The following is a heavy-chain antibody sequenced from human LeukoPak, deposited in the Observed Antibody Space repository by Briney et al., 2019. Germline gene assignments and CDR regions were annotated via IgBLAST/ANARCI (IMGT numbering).Heavy chain of an antibody. CDR3: ARGRTPFGEEDY. CDR2: INHSGST. D-gene: IGHD3-10*01. CDR1: GGGLSGFQ. J-gene: IGHJ4*02. V-gene: IGHV4-34*01. Sequence: SATLSPTPAVYGGGLSGFQLSRVRPPPRKGLEWVGEINHSGSTNYNPSLKSRVTILLDTSKNQFSLKLSSVTAADTAVYYCARGRTPFGEEDYWGQGTLVTVSS.